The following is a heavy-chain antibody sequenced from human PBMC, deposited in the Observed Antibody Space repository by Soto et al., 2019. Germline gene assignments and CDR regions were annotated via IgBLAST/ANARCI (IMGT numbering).Heavy chain of an antibody. CDR2: INPNGGGT. V-gene: IGHV1-2*04. CDR3: ARGEQLVHFDS. D-gene: IGHD6-6*01. J-gene: IGHJ4*01. CDR1: GYIFPDYY. Sequence: ASVKVSCEASGYIFPDYYVHWVRQAPGEGLEWMGRINPNGGGTNYAQKVEGWVTMTTDTYISTAYMELSRLNLDDTAVYYCARGEQLVHFDSWGQGTMVTVSS.